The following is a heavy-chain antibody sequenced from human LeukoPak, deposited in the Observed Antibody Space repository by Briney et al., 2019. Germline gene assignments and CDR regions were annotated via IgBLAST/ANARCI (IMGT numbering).Heavy chain of an antibody. CDR3: ARVTVEMATIFDY. Sequence: GGSLRLSCAASGFTFDDYGMSWVRHAPGKGLEWVSGINWNGGSTGYADSVKGRFTISRDNAKNSLYLQMSSLRAEDTAVYYCARVTVEMATIFDYWGQGTLVTVSS. D-gene: IGHD5-24*01. V-gene: IGHV3-20*04. CDR2: INWNGGST. J-gene: IGHJ4*02. CDR1: GFTFDDYG.